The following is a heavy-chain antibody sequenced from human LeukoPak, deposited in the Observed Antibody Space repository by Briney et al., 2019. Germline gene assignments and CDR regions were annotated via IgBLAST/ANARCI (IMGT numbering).Heavy chain of an antibody. Sequence: AASVKVSCKASGGTFSSYAISWVRQAPGQGLEWMGGIIPIFGTANYAQKFQGRVTITADESTSTAYMELSSLRSEDTAVYYCATGGVNNWFDPWGQGTLVTVSS. D-gene: IGHD3-16*01. CDR2: IIPIFGTA. CDR3: ATGGVNNWFDP. V-gene: IGHV1-69*13. J-gene: IGHJ5*02. CDR1: GGTFSSYA.